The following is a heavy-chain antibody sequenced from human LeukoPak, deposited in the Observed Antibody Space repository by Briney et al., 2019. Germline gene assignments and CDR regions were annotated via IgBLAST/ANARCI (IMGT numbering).Heavy chain of an antibody. V-gene: IGHV3-33*01. Sequence: GGSLRLSCAASGLTFNTYGMHWVRRAAGKGLEWVAVIWYDGSQKYYADSVRGRFTISRDNSKNTLYLQMNSLTAEDTAVYYCARVGSYENSGSLPFDYWGQGILVTVSS. CDR2: IWYDGSQK. J-gene: IGHJ4*02. CDR3: ARVGSYENSGSLPFDY. D-gene: IGHD3-22*01. CDR1: GLTFNTYG.